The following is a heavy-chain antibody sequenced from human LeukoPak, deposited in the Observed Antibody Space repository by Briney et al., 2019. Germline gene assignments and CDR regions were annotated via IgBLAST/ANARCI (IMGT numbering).Heavy chain of an antibody. CDR1: GYSISSSSYY. J-gene: IGHJ4*02. CDR2: IYYSGST. CDR3: ARRLIEQQLGEPATSHSDRYRRLDY. Sequence: SSETLSLTCTVSGYSISSSSYYWGWIRQPPGKGLEWIGSIYYSGSTYYNPSLKSRVTISVDTSKNQFSLKLSSVTAADTAVYYCARRLIEQQLGEPATSHSDRYRRLDYWGQGTLVTVSS. V-gene: IGHV4-39*01. D-gene: IGHD6-13*01.